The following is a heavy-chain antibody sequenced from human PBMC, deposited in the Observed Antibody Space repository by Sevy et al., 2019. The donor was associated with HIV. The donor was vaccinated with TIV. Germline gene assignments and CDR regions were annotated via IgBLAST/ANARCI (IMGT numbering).Heavy chain of an antibody. CDR3: TTDGADSSYGMDV. J-gene: IGHJ6*02. Sequence: GGSLRLSCAASGFTFSNAWMSWVRQAPGKGLEWVGRIKSKTDGGTTDYAAPVKGRFTISRDDSKNTLYLQMNSLKTADTAVYYCTTDGADSSYGMDVWGQGTTVTVSS. CDR2: IKSKTDGGTT. CDR1: GFTFSNAW. V-gene: IGHV3-15*01. D-gene: IGHD3-22*01.